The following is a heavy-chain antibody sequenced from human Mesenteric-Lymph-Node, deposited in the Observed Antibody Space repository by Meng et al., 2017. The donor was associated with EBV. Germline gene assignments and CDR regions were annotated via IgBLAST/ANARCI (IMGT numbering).Heavy chain of an antibody. CDR2: ISAYNGNT. CDR1: GYTFTSYG. Sequence: QARQSVAGVEASWASVKVSCKASGYTFTSYGITWVRQAPGQGLEWMEWISAYNGNTNYAQKLQGRVTMTTDTSTSTAYMELRSLRSDDTAVYYCARDDYSSSWYWFDPWGQGTLVTVSS. V-gene: IGHV1-18*01. D-gene: IGHD6-13*01. J-gene: IGHJ5*02. CDR3: ARDDYSSSWYWFDP.